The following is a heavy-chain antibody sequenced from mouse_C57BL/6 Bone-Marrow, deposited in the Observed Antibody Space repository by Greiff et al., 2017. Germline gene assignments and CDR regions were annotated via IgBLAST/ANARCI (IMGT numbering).Heavy chain of an antibody. J-gene: IGHJ4*01. V-gene: IGHV1-5*01. Sequence: VQLQQSGTVLARPGASVKMSCKTSGYTFTSYWMHWVKQRPGQGLEWIGAIYPGNSDTSYNQKFKGKAKLTAVTSASTAYMELSSLTNEDSAVYYCTRRIVTPHCAMDYWGQGTSVTVSS. CDR3: TRRIVTPHCAMDY. D-gene: IGHD2-5*01. CDR2: IYPGNSDT. CDR1: GYTFTSYW.